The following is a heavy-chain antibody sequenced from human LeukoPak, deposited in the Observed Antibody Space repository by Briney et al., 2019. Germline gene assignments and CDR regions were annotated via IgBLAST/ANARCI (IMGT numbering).Heavy chain of an antibody. CDR2: IYYSGST. D-gene: IGHD3-3*01. V-gene: IGHV4-30-4*01. CDR1: GGSISSGDYY. Sequence: SETLSLTCTVSGGSISSGDYYWSWIRQPPGKGLEWIGYIYYSGSTYYNPSLKSRVTISVDTSKNQFSLKLSSVTAADTAVYYCARGRGVHYYDFWSGSLNWLDPWGQGTLVTVSS. J-gene: IGHJ5*02. CDR3: ARGRGVHYYDFWSGSLNWLDP.